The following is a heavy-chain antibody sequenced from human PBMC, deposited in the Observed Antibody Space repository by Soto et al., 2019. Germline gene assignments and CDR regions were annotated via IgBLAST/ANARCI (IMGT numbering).Heavy chain of an antibody. V-gene: IGHV4-30-2*01. Sequence: PSEILYITCIFSVASITCGGYSWSWIRQTPGKGLEWIGYINHLETTFYNPSFESRLTLSIDRAKNQFSLKLHSMSAADRAVYFCARGGGSDSFDYWGQGIMVTVSS. CDR1: VASITCGGYS. CDR2: INHLETT. J-gene: IGHJ4*02. CDR3: ARGGGSDSFDY. D-gene: IGHD1-26*01.